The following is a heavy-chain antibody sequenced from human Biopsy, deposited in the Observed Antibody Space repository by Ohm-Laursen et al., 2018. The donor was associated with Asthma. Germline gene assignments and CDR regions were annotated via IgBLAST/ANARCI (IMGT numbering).Heavy chain of an antibody. V-gene: IGHV3-30*01. CDR1: GFSFSNFA. J-gene: IGHJ3*02. Sequence: SLRLSCAASGFSFSNFAIHWVRQAPGKGLEWVGVISKDASTQDYADSVKGRFTMARDNSKNTLDLQMNSLREEDTAVYYCVRDGTDDAFDIWGQGTTVTVSS. D-gene: IGHD1-1*01. CDR3: VRDGTDDAFDI. CDR2: ISKDASTQ.